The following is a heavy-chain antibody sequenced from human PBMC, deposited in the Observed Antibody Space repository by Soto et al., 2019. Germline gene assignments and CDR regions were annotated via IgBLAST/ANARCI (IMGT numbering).Heavy chain of an antibody. CDR1: GGSVSSNY. J-gene: IGHJ4*02. Sequence: PSETLSLTCTVSGGSVSSNYWNWIRQPPGKGLEWIGYIYYRGNTNYNPSLKSRVTMSVDTSKNQFSLKLTSVTAADTAVYYCARDHGNGWYSYFDYWGQGALVTVSS. V-gene: IGHV4-59*02. D-gene: IGHD6-19*01. CDR2: IYYRGNT. CDR3: ARDHGNGWYSYFDY.